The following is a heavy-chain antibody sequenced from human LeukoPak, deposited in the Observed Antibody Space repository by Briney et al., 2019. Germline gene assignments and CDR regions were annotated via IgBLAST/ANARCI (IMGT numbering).Heavy chain of an antibody. CDR1: GFPFSSYA. V-gene: IGHV3-30-3*01. CDR3: ARGRIAISRDAFDI. D-gene: IGHD2-21*01. J-gene: IGHJ3*02. Sequence: GSLRLSCAASGFPFSSYAMHWVRQAPGKGLEWVAVISYDGSNKYYADSVKGRFTISRDNSKNTLYLQMNSLRAEDTAVYYCARGRIAISRDAFDIWGQGTMVTVSS. CDR2: ISYDGSNK.